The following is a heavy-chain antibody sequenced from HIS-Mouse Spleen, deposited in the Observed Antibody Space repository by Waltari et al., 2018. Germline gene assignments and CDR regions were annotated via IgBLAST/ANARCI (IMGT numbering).Heavy chain of an antibody. CDR2: IYYSGST. CDR1: GGSISSSSYY. J-gene: IGHJ2*01. V-gene: IGHV4-39*07. CDR3: AREIPYSSSWYDWYFDL. Sequence: QLQLQESGPGLVKPSETLSLTCTVSGGSISSSSYYWGWLRQRPGKGLEWIGSIYYSGSTYYNPSLKSRVTISVDTSKNQFSLKLSSVTAADTAVYYCAREIPYSSSWYDWYFDLWGRGTLVTVSS. D-gene: IGHD6-13*01.